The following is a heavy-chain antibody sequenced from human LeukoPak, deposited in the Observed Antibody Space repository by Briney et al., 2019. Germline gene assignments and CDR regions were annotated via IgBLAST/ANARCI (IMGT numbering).Heavy chain of an antibody. Sequence: GGSLRPSCAASGFTFSDYYMSWIRQAPGKGLEWLSYINIGGTNTHYADSVKGRFTISRDNAKKSLYSEMNNLRAEDTAVYYCATDGAGFDTWGQGVLVTVSS. V-gene: IGHV3-11*01. CDR2: INIGGTNT. J-gene: IGHJ5*02. CDR1: GFTFSDYY. CDR3: ATDGAGFDT.